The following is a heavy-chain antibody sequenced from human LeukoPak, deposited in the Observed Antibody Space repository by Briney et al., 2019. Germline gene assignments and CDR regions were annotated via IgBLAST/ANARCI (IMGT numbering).Heavy chain of an antibody. V-gene: IGHV1-18*01. CDR1: GYTFTSYG. CDR3: ARVSLGSGSLTYFDY. D-gene: IGHD1-26*01. Sequence: GASVKVSCKASGYTFTSYGISWVRQAPGQGLEWMGWISAYNGNTNYAQKLQGRVTMTTDTSTSTAYMELRSLRSEDTAVYYCARVSLGSGSLTYFDYWGQGTLVTVSS. J-gene: IGHJ4*02. CDR2: ISAYNGNT.